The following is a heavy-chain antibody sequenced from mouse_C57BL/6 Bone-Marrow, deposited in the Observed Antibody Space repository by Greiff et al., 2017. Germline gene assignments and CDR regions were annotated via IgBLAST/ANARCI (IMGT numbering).Heavy chain of an antibody. CDR2: IDPSDSYT. CDR3: ARGGTYLYWYFDV. J-gene: IGHJ1*03. V-gene: IGHV1-50*01. D-gene: IGHD3-3*01. CDR1: GYTFTSYW. Sequence: QVQLQQPGAELVKPGASVKLSCKASGYTFTSYWMQWVKQRPGQGLEWIGEIDPSDSYTNYNQKFKGKATLTVDTSSSTAYMQLRSLTSEDSAVYYCARGGTYLYWYFDVWGTGTTVTVSS.